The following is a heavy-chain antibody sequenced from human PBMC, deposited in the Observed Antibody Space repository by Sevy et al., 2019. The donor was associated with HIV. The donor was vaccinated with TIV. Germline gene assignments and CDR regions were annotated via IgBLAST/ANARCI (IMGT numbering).Heavy chain of an antibody. CDR2: ISHDGNYK. Sequence: GGSLRLSCAASGFTFSNYDMHWVRQAPGKGLGWVAVISHDGNYKNYADSVKVRFTISRDDFKNTLYLQMSSLRPEDTAVYFCARLFSCGGDCYYLDYWGQGALVTVSS. CDR1: GFTFSNYD. V-gene: IGHV3-30-3*01. J-gene: IGHJ4*02. D-gene: IGHD2-21*02. CDR3: ARLFSCGGDCYYLDY.